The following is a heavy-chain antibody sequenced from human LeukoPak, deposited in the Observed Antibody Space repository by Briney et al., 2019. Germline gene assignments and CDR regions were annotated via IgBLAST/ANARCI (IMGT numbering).Heavy chain of an antibody. D-gene: IGHD4-23*01. CDR1: GFTFDDYG. J-gene: IGHJ4*02. V-gene: IGHV3-20*04. CDR3: ARVADYGGNSDYDY. Sequence: GESLKISCAASGFTFDDYGMSWVRQAPGKGLEWVSGINWNGGSTGYADSVKGRFTISRDNAKNSLYLQMNSLRAEDTALYYCARVADYGGNSDYDYWGQGTLVTVSS. CDR2: INWNGGST.